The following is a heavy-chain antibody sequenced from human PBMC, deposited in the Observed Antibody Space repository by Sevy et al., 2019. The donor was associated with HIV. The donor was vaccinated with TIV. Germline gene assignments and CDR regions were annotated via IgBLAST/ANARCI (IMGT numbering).Heavy chain of an antibody. CDR2: IYHSGST. J-gene: IGHJ4*02. D-gene: IGHD3-10*01. CDR1: GYSISSGYY. CDR3: ARLKRGFGDSFDY. Sequence: SETLSLTCAVSGYSISSGYYWGWIRQPPGKGLEWIGSIYHSGSTYYNPSLKSRVTISVDTSKNQFSLKLGSVTAADTAVYYCARLKRGFGDSFDYWGQGTLVTVSS. V-gene: IGHV4-38-2*01.